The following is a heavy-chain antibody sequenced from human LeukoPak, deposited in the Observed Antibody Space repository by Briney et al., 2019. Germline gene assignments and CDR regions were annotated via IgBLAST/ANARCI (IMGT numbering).Heavy chain of an antibody. Sequence: SETLSLTCAVYGGSFSGYYWSWIRQPPGKGLEWIGEINHSGSTNYNPSLKSRVTISVDTSKNQFSLKLSSVTAADTAVYYCARRGGSSSSSYFDYWGQGTLVTVYS. CDR2: INHSGST. CDR1: GGSFSGYY. D-gene: IGHD6-6*01. CDR3: ARRGGSSSSSYFDY. J-gene: IGHJ4*02. V-gene: IGHV4-34*01.